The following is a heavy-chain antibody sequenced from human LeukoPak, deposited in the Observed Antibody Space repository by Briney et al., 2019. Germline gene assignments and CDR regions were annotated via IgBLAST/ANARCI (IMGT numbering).Heavy chain of an antibody. CDR2: INPNSGGT. CDR3: ARVRITFGGVIVKIFDY. J-gene: IGHJ4*02. CDR1: GYTFTGYY. V-gene: IGHV1-2*02. Sequence: ASVKVSCMASGYTFTGYYMHWVRQAPGQGLEWMGWINPNSGGTNYAQKFQGRVTMTRDTSISTAYMELSRLRSDDTAVYYCARVRITFGGVIVKIFDYWGQGTLVTVSS. D-gene: IGHD3-16*02.